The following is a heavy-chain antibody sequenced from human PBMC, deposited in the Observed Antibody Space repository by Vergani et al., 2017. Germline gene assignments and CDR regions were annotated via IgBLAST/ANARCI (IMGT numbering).Heavy chain of an antibody. CDR3: AREMRYYDSSGYNPLDFDY. V-gene: IGHV7-4-1*02. J-gene: IGHJ4*02. CDR1: GYTFTSYA. Sequence: QVQLVQSGSELKKPGASVKVSCKTSGYTFTSYAMNWVRQAPGQGLEWMGWINTKTGNPTYAQGFTGRFVFSLDTPVRTAYLQISSLKAEDTAVYYCAREMRYYDSSGYNPLDFDYWGQGILVTVSS. CDR2: INTKTGNP. D-gene: IGHD3-22*01.